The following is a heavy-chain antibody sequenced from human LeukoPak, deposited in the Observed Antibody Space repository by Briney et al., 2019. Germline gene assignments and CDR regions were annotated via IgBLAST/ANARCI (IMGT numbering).Heavy chain of an antibody. CDR2: IRFDGVNE. CDR3: ATPGY. Sequence: RGSLRLSCEASGLTFSNYGMHWVRQAPGKGLDWVAFIRFDGVNEYYADSVEGRFTISRDNYKNTVFLQMDSLRREDAGVYYCATPGYWGQGTLVTVSS. J-gene: IGHJ4*02. CDR1: GLTFSNYG. V-gene: IGHV3-30*02.